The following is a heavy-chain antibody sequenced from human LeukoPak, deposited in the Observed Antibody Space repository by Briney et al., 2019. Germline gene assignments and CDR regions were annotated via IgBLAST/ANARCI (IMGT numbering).Heavy chain of an antibody. V-gene: IGHV3-23*01. CDR3: AKALRQQLVRDYYFDY. D-gene: IGHD6-6*01. Sequence: PGGSLRLSCVASGFTFSNYAMSWVRQAPGRGLEWVSTISGSGGYTYYADSVKGRYTISRDNSKNTLYLQMNTLRVEDTAVYYCAKALRQQLVRDYYFDYWGQGTLVTVSS. J-gene: IGHJ4*02. CDR2: ISGSGGYT. CDR1: GFTFSNYA.